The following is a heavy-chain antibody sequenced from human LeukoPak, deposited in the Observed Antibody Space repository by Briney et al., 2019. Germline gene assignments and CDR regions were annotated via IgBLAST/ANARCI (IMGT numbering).Heavy chain of an antibody. CDR2: INPNSGGT. CDR1: GYTFTGYY. Sequence: ASVKVSCKASGYTFTGYYMHWVRQAPGQGLEWMGWINPNSGGTNYAQKFQGRVTMTRNTSISTAYMELSSLRSEDTAVYYCARGSGDCSSTSCYMLDYWGQGTLVTVSS. J-gene: IGHJ4*02. D-gene: IGHD2-2*02. CDR3: ARGSGDCSSTSCYMLDY. V-gene: IGHV1-2*02.